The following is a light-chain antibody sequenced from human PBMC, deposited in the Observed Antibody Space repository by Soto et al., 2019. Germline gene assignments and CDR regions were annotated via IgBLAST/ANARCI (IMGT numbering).Light chain of an antibody. J-gene: IGKJ1*01. V-gene: IGKV3-15*01. CDR1: QSVSIL. CDR3: TQYTNWPRT. CDR2: GAT. Sequence: MVMAQSRATLSVSPGERATLSCMASQSVSILLALYQQILGQSPRLLIHGATTRATGIPARFSGSGSGTEFTLTISSLQSEDFAFYYCTQYTNWPRTSGQGTKLDIK.